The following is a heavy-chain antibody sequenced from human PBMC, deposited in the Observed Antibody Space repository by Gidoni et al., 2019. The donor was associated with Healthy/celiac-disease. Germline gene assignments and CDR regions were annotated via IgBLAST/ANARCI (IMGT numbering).Heavy chain of an antibody. J-gene: IGHJ4*02. V-gene: IGHV1-69*01. D-gene: IGHD2-8*02. CDR1: GATFSSYA. Sequence: QVQLVQSGAEVKTPGSSVQVSCKASGATFSSYAISWVRQAPGQGLEWMGGIIPILGTANYAKKFQGRVTITADESTSTAYMELSSRRSEDTAVYYGARSARLVAYYFDYWGQGTLVTVSS. CDR3: ARSARLVAYYFDY. CDR2: IIPILGTA.